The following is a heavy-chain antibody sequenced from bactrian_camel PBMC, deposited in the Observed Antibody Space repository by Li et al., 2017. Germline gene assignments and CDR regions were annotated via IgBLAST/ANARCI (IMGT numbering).Heavy chain of an antibody. CDR2: ISSGFTT. D-gene: IGHD1*01. Sequence: DVQLVESGGDLVHPGGSLRLSCAASGPTFSSNCMGWFRQAPGKEREVVSIISSGFTTNYADSVKGRFTSSRDNAKSTLYLQMNNLTSEGTALYYCATTYDGANRGQGTQVTVS. V-gene: IGHV3S67*01. CDR1: GPTFSSNC. J-gene: IGHJ4*01.